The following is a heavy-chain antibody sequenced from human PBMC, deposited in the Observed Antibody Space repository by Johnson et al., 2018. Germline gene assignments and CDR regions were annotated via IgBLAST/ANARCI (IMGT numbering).Heavy chain of an antibody. J-gene: IGHJ6*03. CDR3: ARGVRIVVVPAANYYMDG. V-gene: IGHV1-69*05. D-gene: IGHD2-2*01. CDR2: IIPIFGTA. Sequence: QVQLVQSGAEVKKPGSSVKVSCKASGGTFSSYAISWVRQAPGQGLEWMGGIIPIFGTANYAQKSQGRVTMTRNTSISTAYMELSSLRSEDTAVYYCARGVRIVVVPAANYYMDGWGKGTTVTVSS. CDR1: GGTFSSYA.